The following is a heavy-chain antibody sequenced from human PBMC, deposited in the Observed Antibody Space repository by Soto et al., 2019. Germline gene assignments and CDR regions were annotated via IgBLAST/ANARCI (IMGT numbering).Heavy chain of an antibody. V-gene: IGHV4-31*03. J-gene: IGHJ6*03. CDR1: GGSISSGGYY. CDR3: VRNAITIFGVHYYMGV. Sequence: TLSLTCTVSGGSISSGGYYWSWIRQHPGKGLEWIGYIYYSGSTYYNPSLKSRVTISVDTSKNQFSLKLSSVTAADSSLYYCVRNAITIFGVHYYMGVWGKGTTVTVSS. D-gene: IGHD3-3*01. CDR2: IYYSGST.